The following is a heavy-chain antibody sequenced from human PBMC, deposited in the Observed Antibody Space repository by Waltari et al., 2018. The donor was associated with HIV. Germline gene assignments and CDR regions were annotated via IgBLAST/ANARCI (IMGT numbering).Heavy chain of an antibody. V-gene: IGHV4-34*01. CDR2: SNHSGSS. J-gene: IGHJ4*02. CDR3: ARGLVVVPAAQSYFDY. CDR1: GGSFSGYY. Sequence: VQLQQWGAGLLKPSETLSLTCAVYGGSFSGYYWSWIRHPPGKGLKWFGESNHSGSSNYNTPLKSRVNISVDTSKNQFSLKLSSVTAAETAVYYCARGLVVVPAAQSYFDYWGQGTLVTVSS. D-gene: IGHD2-2*01.